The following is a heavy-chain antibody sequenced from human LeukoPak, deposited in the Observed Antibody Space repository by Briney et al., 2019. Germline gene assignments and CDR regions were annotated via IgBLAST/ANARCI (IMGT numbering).Heavy chain of an antibody. J-gene: IGHJ3*01. CDR2: IYYSDSGTM. V-gene: IGHV4-39*01. Sequence: SETLSLTCTVSGGSIIRSSYYWGWIRQSPGKGLEWIGSIYYSDSGTMYYNPSLKSRVTMSADTSKNQFSLMLSSVTAADTAVYYCARRPPALGAFDLWGQGTIVSVSS. CDR3: ARRPPALGAFDL. CDR1: GGSIIRSSYY.